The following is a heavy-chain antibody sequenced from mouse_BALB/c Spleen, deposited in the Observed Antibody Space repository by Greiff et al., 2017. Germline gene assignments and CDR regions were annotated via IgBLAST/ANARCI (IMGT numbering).Heavy chain of an antibody. V-gene: IGHV1S81*02. CDR1: GYTFTSYY. CDR2: INPSNGGT. J-gene: IGHJ2*01. D-gene: IGHD1-1*01. Sequence: VQLQQSGAELVKPGASVKLSCKASGYTFTSYYMYWVKQRPGQGLEWIGGINPSNGGTNFNEKFKSKATLTVDKSSSTAYMQLSSLTSEDSAVYYCTRDDYYYGSSYHFDYWGQGTTLTVSS. CDR3: TRDDYYYGSSYHFDY.